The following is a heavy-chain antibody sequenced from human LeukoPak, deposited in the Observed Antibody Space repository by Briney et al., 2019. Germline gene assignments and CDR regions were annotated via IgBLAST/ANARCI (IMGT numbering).Heavy chain of an antibody. CDR1: GFTFSSYA. Sequence: PGGSLRLSCAASGFTFSSYAMSWVRQAPGKGLERVSAISGSGGSTYYADSVKGRFTISRDNSKNTLYLQMNSLRAEDTAVYYCARGDVGAQPFDYWGQGTLVTVSS. CDR2: ISGSGGST. CDR3: ARGDVGAQPFDY. V-gene: IGHV3-23*01. J-gene: IGHJ4*02. D-gene: IGHD1-26*01.